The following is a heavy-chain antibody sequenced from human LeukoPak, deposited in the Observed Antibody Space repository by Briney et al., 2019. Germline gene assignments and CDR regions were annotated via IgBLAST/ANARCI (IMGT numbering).Heavy chain of an antibody. D-gene: IGHD3-3*01. Sequence: ASVKVSCKASGYTFTGYYMHWVRQAPGQGLEWMGWINPNSGGTNYAQKFQGRVTMTRDTSISTAYMELSRLRSDDTAVHYCARGRDYDFWSGYYGYRGQGTLVTVSS. CDR2: INPNSGGT. J-gene: IGHJ4*02. CDR1: GYTFTGYY. V-gene: IGHV1-2*02. CDR3: ARGRDYDFWSGYYGY.